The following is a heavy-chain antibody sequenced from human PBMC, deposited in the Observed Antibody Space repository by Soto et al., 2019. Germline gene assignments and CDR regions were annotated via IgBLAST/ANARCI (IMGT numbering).Heavy chain of an antibody. Sequence: GGSLRLSCAASGSTFSSYGMHWVRQAPGKGLEWVAVIWYDGSNKYYADSVKGRFTISRDNSKNTLYLQMNSLRAEDTAVYYWARASGRGAARLRVYYYGMDVWGQGTTVTVSS. CDR2: IWYDGSNK. CDR1: GSTFSSYG. D-gene: IGHD6-6*01. J-gene: IGHJ6*02. V-gene: IGHV3-33*01. CDR3: ARASGRGAARLRVYYYGMDV.